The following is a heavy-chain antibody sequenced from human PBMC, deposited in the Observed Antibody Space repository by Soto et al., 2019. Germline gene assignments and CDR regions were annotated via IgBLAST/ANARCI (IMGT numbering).Heavy chain of an antibody. D-gene: IGHD3-3*01. CDR1: GGSFSGYY. J-gene: IGHJ6*02. CDR2: INHSGST. V-gene: IGHV4-34*01. CDR3: ARDRITIFGVVPTGYYYGMDV. Sequence: QVQLQQWGAGLLKPSETLSLTCAVYGGSFSGYYWSWIRQPPGKGLEWIGEINHSGSTNYNPSLKSRVTISVDTSKNQFSLKLSSVTAADTAVYYCARDRITIFGVVPTGYYYGMDVWGQGTTVTVSS.